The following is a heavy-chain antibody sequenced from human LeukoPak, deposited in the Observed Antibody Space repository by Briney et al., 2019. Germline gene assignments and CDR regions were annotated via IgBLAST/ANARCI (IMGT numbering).Heavy chain of an antibody. Sequence: GGSLRLSCAASGFTVSSNYMSWVRQAPGKGLEWVSVIYSGSSTYYADSVKGRFTISRDNSKNTLYLQMNSLRAEDTAVYYCARGGDYSSGWYSLDYWGQGTLVTVSS. CDR2: IYSGSST. CDR3: ARGGDYSSGWYSLDY. V-gene: IGHV3-53*01. J-gene: IGHJ4*02. D-gene: IGHD6-19*01. CDR1: GFTVSSNY.